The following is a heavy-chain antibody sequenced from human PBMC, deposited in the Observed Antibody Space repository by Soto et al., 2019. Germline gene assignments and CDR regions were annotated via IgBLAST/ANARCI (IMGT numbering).Heavy chain of an antibody. V-gene: IGHV3-48*03. CDR3: ARSVGRKEGNENGFVP. CDR1: GFTYSSYE. D-gene: IGHD1-26*01. Sequence: GGSLRLSCAASGFTYSSYEMNWVRQAPGKGLEWVSYISSIGSTIYYADSVKGRFTISRDNAKNSLYLQMNSLRAEDTAVYYCARSVGRKEGNENGFVPWGQGTLVSV. CDR2: ISSIGSTI. J-gene: IGHJ5*02.